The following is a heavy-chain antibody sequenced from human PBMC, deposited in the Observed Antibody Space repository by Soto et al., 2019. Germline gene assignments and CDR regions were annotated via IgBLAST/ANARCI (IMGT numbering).Heavy chain of an antibody. V-gene: IGHV3-33*01. Sequence: GGSLRLSCAASGFTFSSYGMHWVRQAPGKGLEWVAVIWYDGSNKYYADSVKGRFTISRDNSKNTLYLQMNSLRAEDTAVYYCARDSYSSSNGYYYYYYMDVWGKGTTVTVSS. CDR2: IWYDGSNK. CDR1: GFTFSSYG. CDR3: ARDSYSSSNGYYYYYYMDV. J-gene: IGHJ6*03. D-gene: IGHD6-6*01.